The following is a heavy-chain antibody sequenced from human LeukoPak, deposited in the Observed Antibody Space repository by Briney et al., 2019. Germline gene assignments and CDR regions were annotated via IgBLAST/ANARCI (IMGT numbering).Heavy chain of an antibody. Sequence: GGSLRLSCAASGLTFDDYAMHWVRQAPGKGLEWVSGISWNSGSIGYADSVKGRFTISRDNAKNSLYLQMNSLRAEDMALYYCASLWFGELHAAFDIWGQGTMVTVSS. CDR2: ISWNSGSI. CDR3: ASLWFGELHAAFDI. J-gene: IGHJ3*02. D-gene: IGHD3-10*01. V-gene: IGHV3-9*03. CDR1: GLTFDDYA.